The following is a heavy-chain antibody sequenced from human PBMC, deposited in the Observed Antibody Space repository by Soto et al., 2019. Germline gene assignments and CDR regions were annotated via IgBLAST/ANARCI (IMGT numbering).Heavy chain of an antibody. CDR2: ISYDGSNK. V-gene: IGHV3-30-3*01. J-gene: IGHJ4*02. Sequence: QVQLVESGGGVVQPGRSVRLSCAASGFTFSSYAMHWVRQAPGKGLEWVAVISYDGSNKYYADSVKGRFTISRDNSKNTLYLQMNSLRAEDTAVYYCAREGGAYTAMASYFDYWGQGTLVTVSS. CDR1: GFTFSSYA. CDR3: AREGGAYTAMASYFDY. D-gene: IGHD5-18*01.